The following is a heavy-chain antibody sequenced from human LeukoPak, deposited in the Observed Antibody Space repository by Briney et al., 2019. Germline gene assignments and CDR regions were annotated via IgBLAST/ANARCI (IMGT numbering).Heavy chain of an antibody. CDR1: GGTFSSYA. J-gene: IGHJ4*02. CDR2: IIPILGPA. V-gene: IGHV1-69*13. CDR3: ARAPKGGSYFGY. Sequence: SVKVSCKASGGTFSSYAFSWVRQAPGQGLEWMGGIIPILGPAKYAQKFQGRVTITADESTGTASMELSSQRSEPTAEDYCARAPKGGSYFGYWGQGTLVTVSS. D-gene: IGHD1-26*01.